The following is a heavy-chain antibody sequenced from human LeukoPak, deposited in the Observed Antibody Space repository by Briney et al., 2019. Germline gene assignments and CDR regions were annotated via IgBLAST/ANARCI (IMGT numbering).Heavy chain of an antibody. CDR2: IYYSGST. CDR3: ASPGTRDYYYMDV. V-gene: IGHV4-39*01. CDR1: GGSISSSSYY. J-gene: IGHJ6*03. Sequence: SETLSLTCTVSGGSISSSSYYWGWIRQPPGKGLEWIGSIYYSGSTYYNPSLKSRVTISVDTSKNQFSPRLSSVTAADTAVYYCASPGTRDYYYMDVWGKGTTVTVSS. D-gene: IGHD1-1*01.